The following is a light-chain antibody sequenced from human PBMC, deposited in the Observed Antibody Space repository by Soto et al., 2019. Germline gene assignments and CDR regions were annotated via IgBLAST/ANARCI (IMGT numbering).Light chain of an antibody. CDR1: QSVSRNY. CDR3: QQYGSSPPIT. J-gene: IGKJ5*01. Sequence: SPATLSVSPGERATLSCRASQSVSRNYLAWYRQKPGQAPRLLIYGASSRATGIPDRFSGSGCGTDFTLTISRLEPEDFVVYYCQQYGSSPPITFGQGTRLEIK. CDR2: GAS. V-gene: IGKV3-20*01.